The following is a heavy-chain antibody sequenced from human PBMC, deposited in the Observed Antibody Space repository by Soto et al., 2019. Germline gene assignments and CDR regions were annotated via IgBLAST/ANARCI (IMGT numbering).Heavy chain of an antibody. J-gene: IGHJ4*02. D-gene: IGHD3-3*01. Sequence: PGEFLKISCKGSGYSFTSYWIGWVRQMPGKGLEWMGIIYPGDSDTRYSPSFQGQVTISADKSISTAYLQWSSLKASDTAMYYWARGWSGYPKPPYYFDYGGQGPLVTVSS. CDR1: GYSFTSYW. CDR3: ARGWSGYPKPPYYFDY. CDR2: IYPGDSDT. V-gene: IGHV5-51*01.